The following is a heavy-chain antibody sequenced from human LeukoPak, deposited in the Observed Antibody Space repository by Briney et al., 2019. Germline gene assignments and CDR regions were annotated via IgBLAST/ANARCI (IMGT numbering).Heavy chain of an antibody. CDR1: GGSISSSPYY. Sequence: SETLSLTCTVSGGSISSSPYYWGWIRQPPGKGLEWIGSIYYSGTTHYSPSLESRVTISVDTSKNQFSLKLASVTAADTAVYYCARGLDGGYSYVFGYYFDYWGQGTLVTVSS. D-gene: IGHD5-18*01. CDR3: ARGLDGGYSYVFGYYFDY. J-gene: IGHJ4*02. V-gene: IGHV4-39*07. CDR2: IYYSGTT.